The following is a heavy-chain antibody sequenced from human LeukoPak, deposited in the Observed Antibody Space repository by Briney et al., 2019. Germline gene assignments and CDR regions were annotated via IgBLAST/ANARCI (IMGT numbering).Heavy chain of an antibody. CDR3: ARVGWFGEYDMITFGGVIV. Sequence: KPSETLSLTCTVSGVSISSSNSYWGWIRQPPGKGLEWIGSIYYSGNTYYNASLKSQVTISVDTSKNQFSLKLSSVTAADTAVYYCARVGWFGEYDMITFGGVIVWGQGTLVTVSS. J-gene: IGHJ4*02. CDR1: GVSISSSNSY. D-gene: IGHD3-16*02. CDR2: IYYSGNT. V-gene: IGHV4-39*07.